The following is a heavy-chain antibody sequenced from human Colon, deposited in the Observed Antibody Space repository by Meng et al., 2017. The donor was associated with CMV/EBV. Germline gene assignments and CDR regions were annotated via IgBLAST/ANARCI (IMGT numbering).Heavy chain of an antibody. CDR3: ARTYYYESSGYYSYHYHSGMDV. CDR2: ISYSGSP. CDR1: GGSVSSGSYF. D-gene: IGHD3-22*01. V-gene: IGHV4-61*01. J-gene: IGHJ6*02. Sequence: SETLSLTCSVSGGSVSSGSYFWSWIRQPPGKGLEWIGYISYSGSPNYSPSLESRVTISVDTSKNQFSLKLSSVTAADTAVYYCARTYYYESSGYYSYHYHSGMDVWGQGTSDTVSS.